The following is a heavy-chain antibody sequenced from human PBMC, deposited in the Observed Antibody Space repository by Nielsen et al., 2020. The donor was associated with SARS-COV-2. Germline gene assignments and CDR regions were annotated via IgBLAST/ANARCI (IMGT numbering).Heavy chain of an antibody. V-gene: IGHV3-23*01. J-gene: IGHJ3*02. D-gene: IGHD2-15*01. CDR2: ISGSGGST. CDR3: AKDVGYCSGGSCYSKGRWDASDI. CDR1: GFTFSSYA. Sequence: GGSLRLSCAASGFTFSSYAMSWVRQAPGKGLEWVSAISGSGGSTYYADSVKGRFTISRDNSKNTLYLQMNSLRAEDTAVYYCAKDVGYCSGGSCYSKGRWDASDIWGQGTMVTVSS.